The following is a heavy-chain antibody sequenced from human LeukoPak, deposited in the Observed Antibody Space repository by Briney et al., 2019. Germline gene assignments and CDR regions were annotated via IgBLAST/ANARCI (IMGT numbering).Heavy chain of an antibody. V-gene: IGHV4-34*01. Sequence: SEALSLTCAVYGGSFSGYYWSWIRQPPGKGLEWIGEINHSGSTNYNPSLKSRVTISVDTSKNQFSLKLSSVTAADTAVYYCARQQNTAMVTFDYWGQGTLVTVSS. CDR3: ARQQNTAMVTFDY. CDR2: INHSGST. CDR1: GGSFSGYY. D-gene: IGHD5-18*01. J-gene: IGHJ4*02.